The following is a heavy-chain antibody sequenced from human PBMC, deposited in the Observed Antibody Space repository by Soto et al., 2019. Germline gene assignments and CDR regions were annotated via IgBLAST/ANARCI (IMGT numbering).Heavy chain of an antibody. CDR3: AKDSGSYYMEYCFDY. Sequence: QVQLVESGGGVVQPGRSLRLSCAASGFTFSSYGMHWVRQAPGKGLEWVAIISYDGNNKTYADSVKGRFTISRDSSKNTLYLQTNSLRAEDTAVYYCAKDSGSYYMEYCFDYWGQGTLVTFSS. J-gene: IGHJ4*02. D-gene: IGHD1-26*01. CDR2: ISYDGNNK. V-gene: IGHV3-30*18. CDR1: GFTFSSYG.